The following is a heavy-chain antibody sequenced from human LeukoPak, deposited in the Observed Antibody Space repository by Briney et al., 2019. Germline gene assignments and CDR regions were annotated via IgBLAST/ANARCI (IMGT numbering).Heavy chain of an antibody. D-gene: IGHD6-13*01. V-gene: IGHV4-34*01. Sequence: SETLSLTCAVYGGSFSGYYWSWLRQPPGKGLEWIGEINHSGSTNYNPSLKSRVTISVDTSKNQFSLKLSSVTAADTAVYYCARGSGQQPSWGYYYYYMDVWGKGTTVTVSS. J-gene: IGHJ6*03. CDR1: GGSFSGYY. CDR2: INHSGST. CDR3: ARGSGQQPSWGYYYYYMDV.